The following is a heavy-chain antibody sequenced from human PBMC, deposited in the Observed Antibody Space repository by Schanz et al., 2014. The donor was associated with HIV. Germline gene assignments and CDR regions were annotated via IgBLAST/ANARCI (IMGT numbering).Heavy chain of an antibody. J-gene: IGHJ4*02. CDR2: ISESGCRT. D-gene: IGHD3-22*01. CDR1: GFNFNNYA. V-gene: IGHV3-23*01. CDR3: AKPEYDSRGNSQSHFDS. Sequence: EVQLLESGGGLEQPGGSLRLSCAASGFNFNNYAMTWVRQAPGKGLEWVSSISESGCRTYYADSVNGRFTISRDNSKNTLYLQMTTLRIDDTAVYYCAKPEYDSRGNSQSHFDSWGQGTLVTVSS.